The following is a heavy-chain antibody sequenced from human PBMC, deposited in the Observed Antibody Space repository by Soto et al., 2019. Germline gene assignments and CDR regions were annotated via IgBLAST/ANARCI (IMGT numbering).Heavy chain of an antibody. CDR3: AKDHWEFGEGHFDY. Sequence: EVQLVESGGGLVQPGRSLRLSCAASGFTFDDYAMHWVRQAPGKGLEWVSGISWNSGSIGYADSVKGRFTISRDNAKNSLYLQMNSLRAEDTALYYCAKDHWEFGEGHFDYWGQGTLVTVSS. V-gene: IGHV3-9*01. CDR2: ISWNSGSI. J-gene: IGHJ4*02. CDR1: GFTFDDYA. D-gene: IGHD3-10*01.